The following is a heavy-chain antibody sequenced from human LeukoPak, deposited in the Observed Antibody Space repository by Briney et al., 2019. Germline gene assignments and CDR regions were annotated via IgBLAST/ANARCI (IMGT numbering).Heavy chain of an antibody. J-gene: IGHJ4*02. Sequence: SGTLSLTCGVSGGSISSTNWWTWVRPPPGEGLGWIGEVHLSGRTNYNPSLESRVTMSVDMSENHISLKLTSVTAADTAVYYCAREGGLYRPLDYSGQGTLVTVSS. CDR3: AREGGLYRPLDY. V-gene: IGHV4-4*02. CDR2: VHLSGRT. CDR1: GGSISSTNW.